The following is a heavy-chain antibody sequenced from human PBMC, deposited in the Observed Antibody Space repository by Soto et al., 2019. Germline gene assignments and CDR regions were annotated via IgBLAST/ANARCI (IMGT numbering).Heavy chain of an antibody. CDR2: IVPVFGRP. CDR1: GGSFSNFG. Sequence: SVKVSCKASGGSFSNFGISWVRQAPGQGLEWMGGIVPVFGRPNYAQRFRGRLTITAYESTSTGYMELISLRSDDTAVYYCAREGSGYNFWGQGTQVTVSS. J-gene: IGHJ4*02. D-gene: IGHD5-12*01. CDR3: AREGSGYNF. V-gene: IGHV1-69*13.